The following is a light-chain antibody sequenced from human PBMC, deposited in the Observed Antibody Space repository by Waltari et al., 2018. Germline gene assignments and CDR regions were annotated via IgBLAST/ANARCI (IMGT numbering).Light chain of an antibody. V-gene: IGKV3-11*01. CDR3: QQRANWPPLT. Sequence: EVVLTQSPATLSLSPGERATLSCRASQSVYNFLHWYQQKPGPAPRLLIYAASQRATGIPARFSGSGSGTDFTLTISSLEPEDVAVYYCQQRANWPPLTFGGGTKVEIK. CDR2: AAS. J-gene: IGKJ4*01. CDR1: QSVYNF.